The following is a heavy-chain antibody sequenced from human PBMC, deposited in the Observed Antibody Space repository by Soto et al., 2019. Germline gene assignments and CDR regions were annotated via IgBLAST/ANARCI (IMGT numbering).Heavy chain of an antibody. D-gene: IGHD3-16*01. J-gene: IGHJ4*02. CDR2: TKNKANRYTT. V-gene: IGHV3-72*01. CDR1: GFTLSDHY. CDR3: ARWVRGSPDN. Sequence: EVQLVESGGGLVQPGGSLRLSCAASGFTLSDHYMDWVRQAPGKGLEWVGRTKNKANRYTTEYAASVNGRFTISRDDSKNSLYLQVNSLKTEDTAVYYCARWVRGSPDNWGQGTRVTVSS.